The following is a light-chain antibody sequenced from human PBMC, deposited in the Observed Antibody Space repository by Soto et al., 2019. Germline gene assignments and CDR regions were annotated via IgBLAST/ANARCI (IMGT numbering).Light chain of an antibody. Sequence: DIQMTQSPSSLSASVGDRVTITCRASQGISTYLNWYQQKPGKAPKLLIYAASSLQSGVPSRFSGSGSETDFTLTISSLQPEDFATYSCQQSYSTTGTFGQGTKWISN. CDR3: QQSYSTTGT. J-gene: IGKJ1*01. V-gene: IGKV1-39*01. CDR2: AAS. CDR1: QGISTY.